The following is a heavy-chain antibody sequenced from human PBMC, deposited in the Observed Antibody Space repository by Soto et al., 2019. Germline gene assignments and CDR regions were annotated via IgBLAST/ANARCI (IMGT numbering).Heavy chain of an antibody. CDR1: GFSISSGYY. CDR3: AREKVGTTFFDN. D-gene: IGHD1-1*01. V-gene: IGHV4-38-2*02. Sequence: SETLSLTCDVSGFSISSGYYWSWVRQSPGKGLEWIGSIYRSGSSYHNPSLGSRLTLSLDLSKNQFSLNLASVTAADTAMYYCAREKVGTTFFDNWGQGTQVTV. J-gene: IGHJ4*02. CDR2: IYRSGSS.